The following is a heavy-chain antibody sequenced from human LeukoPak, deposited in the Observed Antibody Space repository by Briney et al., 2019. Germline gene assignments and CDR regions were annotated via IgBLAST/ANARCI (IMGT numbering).Heavy chain of an antibody. V-gene: IGHV3-21*01. D-gene: IGHD3-22*01. J-gene: IGHJ4*02. CDR2: ISSSSSYI. CDR3: AREGYDSSGYYESHFDY. Sequence: GGSLRLSCAASGFTFSSYSMNWVRQAPGKGLEWVSSISSSSSYIYYADSVKGRFTISRDNAKNSPYLQMNSLRAEDTAVYYCAREGYDSSGYYESHFDYWGQGTLVTVSS. CDR1: GFTFSSYS.